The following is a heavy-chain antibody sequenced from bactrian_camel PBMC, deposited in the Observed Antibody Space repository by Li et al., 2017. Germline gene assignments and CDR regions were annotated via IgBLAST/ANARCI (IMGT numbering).Heavy chain of an antibody. D-gene: IGHD5*01. J-gene: IGHJ4*01. CDR1: GLTVRRRC. CDR2: VDGDGAA. CDR3: AARYVHICSTSTNYDY. V-gene: IGHV3S55*01. Sequence: HVQLVESGGGSVQAGGSLRPSCAASGLTVRRRCMGWFRQGSGKEREEVAIVDGDGAAIVADSVKDRFKIGKDEAANSLYLQMNGLKPDDTGTYICAARYVHICSTSTNYDYWGQGTQVTVS.